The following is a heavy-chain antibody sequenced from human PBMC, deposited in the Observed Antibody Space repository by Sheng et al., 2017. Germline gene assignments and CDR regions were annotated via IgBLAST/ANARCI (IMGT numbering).Heavy chain of an antibody. CDR1: GGSISSSSYY. D-gene: IGHD2-15*01. CDR3: ARDSVVVAAFSYGMGR. J-gene: IGHJ6*02. CDR2: IYYSGST. Sequence: QLQLQESGPGLVKPSETLSLTCTVSGGSISSSSYYWGWIRQPPGKGLEWIGSIYYSGSTYYNPSLKSRVTISVDTSKNQFSLKLSSVTAADTAVYYCARDSVVVAAFSYGMGRLGPRGPRSPS. V-gene: IGHV4-39*07.